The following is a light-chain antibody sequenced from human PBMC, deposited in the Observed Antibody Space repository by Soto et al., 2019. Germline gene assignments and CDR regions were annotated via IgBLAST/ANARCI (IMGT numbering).Light chain of an antibody. CDR2: WAS. CDR3: QQYYSTPRT. CDR1: QSVLYNYNNKNN. V-gene: IGKV4-1*01. J-gene: IGKJ1*01. Sequence: DIVMTQSPGSLAVSLGERATINCKSSQSVLYNYNNKNNLAWYQQKPGQPPKLLIYWASTRKSGVPDRFSGHESGTDFTLTISSLQAEDVAVYYCQQYYSTPRTFGQGTKVEIK.